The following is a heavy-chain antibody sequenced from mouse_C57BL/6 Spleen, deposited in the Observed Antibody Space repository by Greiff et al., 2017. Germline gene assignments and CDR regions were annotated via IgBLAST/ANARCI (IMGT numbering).Heavy chain of an antibody. V-gene: IGHV1-62-2*01. CDR3: ARHETRYYGSSYYWYFDV. J-gene: IGHJ1*03. Sequence: QVQLQQSGAELVKPGASVKLSCKASGYTFTEYTIHWVKQRSGQGLEWIGWFYPGSGSIKDNEKFKAKATLTADKSSSTVYMELSRLTSEDSAVYFCARHETRYYGSSYYWYFDVWGTGTTVTVSS. CDR1: GYTFTEYT. D-gene: IGHD1-1*01. CDR2: FYPGSGSI.